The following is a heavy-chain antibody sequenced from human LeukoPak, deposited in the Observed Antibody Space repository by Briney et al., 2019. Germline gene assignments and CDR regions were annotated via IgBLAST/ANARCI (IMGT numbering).Heavy chain of an antibody. CDR1: GGSISSYY. CDR2: IYYSGST. V-gene: IGHV4-59*01. J-gene: IGHJ5*02. D-gene: IGHD2-2*01. CDR3: ARHEYQLLLGNWFDP. Sequence: SETLSLTCTVSGGSISSYYWSWIRQPPGKGLEWIGYIYYSGSTNYNPSLKSRVTISVDTSKNQFSLKLSSVTAADTAVYYCARHEYQLLLGNWFDPWGQGTLVTVSS.